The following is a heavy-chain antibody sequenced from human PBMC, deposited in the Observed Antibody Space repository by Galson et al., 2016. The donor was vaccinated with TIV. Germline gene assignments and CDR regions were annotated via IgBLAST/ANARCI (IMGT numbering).Heavy chain of an antibody. CDR2: INGDGSDR. CDR3: ARVLSTSYYYAMDV. CDR1: GFHFSTYW. V-gene: IGHV3-74*01. Sequence: SLRLSCAASGFHFSTYWMHWVRQVPGKGLLWVARINGDGSDRDYADSAKGRFTISRDDSKNTVYLQMNSLRAEDTAVYYCARVLSTSYYYAMDVWGQGATVTVSS. J-gene: IGHJ6*02.